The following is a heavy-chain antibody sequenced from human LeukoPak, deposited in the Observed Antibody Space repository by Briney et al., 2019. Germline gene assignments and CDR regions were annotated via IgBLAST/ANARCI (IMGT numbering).Heavy chain of an antibody. CDR2: ISYDGSNK. D-gene: IGHD6-13*01. Sequence: PGRALRLSCAASGFXFCSYGILGVRQAPGKGLELAAVISYDGSNKYYADSVEGRCNIPRNNFKNTLYLEINSLRAEDTAVYYCAKDNGWQQVSYYHYGLNVWGQGTTVSVSS. CDR3: AKDNGWQQVSYYHYGLNV. CDR1: GFXFCSYG. J-gene: IGHJ6*02. V-gene: IGHV3-30*18.